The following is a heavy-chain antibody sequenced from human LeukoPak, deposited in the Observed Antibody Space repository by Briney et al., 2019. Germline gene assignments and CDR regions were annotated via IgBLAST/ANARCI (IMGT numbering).Heavy chain of an antibody. J-gene: IGHJ4*02. CDR3: ARVSDARHPDY. V-gene: IGHV4-30-4*01. Sequence: SETLSLTCTVSGGSISSGDYYWSWLRQPPGKGLEWIGYIYYSGNTNYIPSLKRRIIISVDTSKNQFSLRLSSVTAADTAVYYCARVSDARHPDYWGQGTLVTVSS. CDR2: IYYSGNT. CDR1: GGSISSGDYY.